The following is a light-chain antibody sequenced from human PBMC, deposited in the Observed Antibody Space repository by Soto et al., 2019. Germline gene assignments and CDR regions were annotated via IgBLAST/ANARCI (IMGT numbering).Light chain of an antibody. CDR1: QSITSSY. Sequence: VLTQSPVTLSLSPGDRATLSCRTSQSITSSYLAWYQQRPGQAPRLLIYGASSRATGIPDRVSGSGSGTDFTLTISRLEPEDFAVYYCQQYNSSPPMYTFGQGTKLEIK. CDR3: QQYNSSPPMYT. V-gene: IGKV3-20*01. J-gene: IGKJ2*01. CDR2: GAS.